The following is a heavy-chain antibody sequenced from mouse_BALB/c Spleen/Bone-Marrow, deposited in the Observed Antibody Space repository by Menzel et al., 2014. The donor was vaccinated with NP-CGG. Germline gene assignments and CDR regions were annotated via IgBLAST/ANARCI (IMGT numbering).Heavy chain of an antibody. V-gene: IGHV7-3*02. J-gene: IGHJ2*01. CDR3: ARDMGGLLFDY. CDR2: IRNKANGYTT. Sequence: EVKLVESGGGLVQPGGSLRLSCATSGFTFTDYYMNWVRQPPGKALEWLGFIRNKANGYTTEYSASVKGRFTISRDISRSILYLQMNALRAEDSATYYCARDMGGLLFDYWGQGTTLTVSS. D-gene: IGHD2-3*01. CDR1: GFTFTDYY.